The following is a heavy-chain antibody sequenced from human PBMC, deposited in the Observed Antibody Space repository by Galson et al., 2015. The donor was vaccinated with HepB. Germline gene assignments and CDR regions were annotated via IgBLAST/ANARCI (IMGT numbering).Heavy chain of an antibody. CDR1: GGSSSGYY. CDR3: ARVESRGYHDALDI. CDR2: INQNGVV. D-gene: IGHD3-22*01. J-gene: IGHJ3*02. V-gene: IGHV4-34*01. Sequence: ETLSLTCAVYGGSSSGYYWTWIRQPPGKGLEWIGEINQNGVVNYSPSLKSRVTISVDTSKNQFSLKLTSVTAADRAVYYCARVESRGYHDALDIWGQGTMVTVSS.